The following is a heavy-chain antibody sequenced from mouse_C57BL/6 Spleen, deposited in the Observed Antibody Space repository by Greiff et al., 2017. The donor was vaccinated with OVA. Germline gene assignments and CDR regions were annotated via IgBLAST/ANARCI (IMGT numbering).Heavy chain of an antibody. J-gene: IGHJ2*01. CDR3: ARSTTVVAPFDY. Sequence: QVQLQQSGTELVKPGASVKLSCKASGYTFTSYWMHWVKQRPGQGLEWIGNINPSNGGTNYNEKFKSKATLTVDKSSSTAYMQLSSLTSEDSAVYYGARSTTVVAPFDYWGQGTTLTVSS. CDR2: INPSNGGT. V-gene: IGHV1-53*01. CDR1: GYTFTSYW. D-gene: IGHD1-1*01.